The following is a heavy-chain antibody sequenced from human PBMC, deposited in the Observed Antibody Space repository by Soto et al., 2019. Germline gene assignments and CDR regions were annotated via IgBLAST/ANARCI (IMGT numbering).Heavy chain of an antibody. CDR3: ARDGCSSTSCYATGYMDV. CDR1: GGSISSSSYY. J-gene: IGHJ6*03. D-gene: IGHD2-2*01. CDR2: IYYSGST. Sequence: SETLSLTCTVSGGSISSSSYYWGWIRQPPGKGLEWIGSIYYSGSTYYNPSLKSRVTISVDTSKNQFSLKLSSVTAADTAVYYFARDGCSSTSCYATGYMDVWGKGTTVTVS. V-gene: IGHV4-39*02.